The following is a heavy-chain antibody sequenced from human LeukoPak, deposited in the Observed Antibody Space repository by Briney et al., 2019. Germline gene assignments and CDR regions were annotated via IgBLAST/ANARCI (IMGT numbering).Heavy chain of an antibody. V-gene: IGHV3-7*01. CDR2: IKQDGSGQ. D-gene: IGHD3-10*01. J-gene: IGHJ4*02. CDR1: GLTFRNFW. CDR3: ARSYGHSIDY. Sequence: TGGSLRLSCAASGLTFRNFWMCWVRQAPGKGLEWAATIKQDGSGQYYVDSVKGRFTISRDNALNSLYLQMNNLRAEDTAVYYCARSYGHSIDYWGQGTLVTVSS.